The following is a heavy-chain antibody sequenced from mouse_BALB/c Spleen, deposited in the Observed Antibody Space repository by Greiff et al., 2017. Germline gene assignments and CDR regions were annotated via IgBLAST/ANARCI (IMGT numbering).Heavy chain of an antibody. V-gene: IGHV7-3*02. J-gene: IGHJ4*01. Sequence: EVQLVESGGGLVQPGGSLRLSCATSGFTFTDYYMSWVRQPPGKALEWLGFIRNKANGYTTEYSASVKGRFTISRDNSQSILYLQMNTLRAEDSATYYCARDTDGYYPSMDYWGQGTSVTVSA. CDR3: ARDTDGYYPSMDY. D-gene: IGHD2-3*01. CDR2: IRNKANGYTT. CDR1: GFTFTDYY.